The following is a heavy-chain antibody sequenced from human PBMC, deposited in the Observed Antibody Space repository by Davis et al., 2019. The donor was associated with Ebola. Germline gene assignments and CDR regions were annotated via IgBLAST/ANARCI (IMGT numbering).Heavy chain of an antibody. D-gene: IGHD3-22*01. J-gene: IGHJ4*02. CDR3: TTFEYYDSSGYYLGVDY. Sequence: GESLKISCAASGFTVSSNYMSWVRQAPGKGLVWVSRINSDGSSTSYADSVKGRFTISRDNAKNTLYLQMNSLKTEDTAVYYCTTFEYYDSSGYYLGVDYWGQGTLVTVSS. CDR1: GFTVSSNY. CDR2: INSDGSST. V-gene: IGHV3-74*01.